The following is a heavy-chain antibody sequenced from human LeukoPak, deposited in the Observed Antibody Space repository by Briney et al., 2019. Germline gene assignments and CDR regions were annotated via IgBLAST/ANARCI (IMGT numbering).Heavy chain of an antibody. CDR2: IYSSGST. V-gene: IGHV4-39*07. J-gene: IGHJ4*02. CDR1: GASISSGSNY. CDR3: ARRYSSSWYSRGKGYFDY. D-gene: IGHD6-13*01. Sequence: PSETLSLTCSVSGASISSGSNYWGWVRQPPGKTLEWIGSIYSSGSTYYNPSLKSRVTISVDTSKNQFSLKLSSVTAADTAVYYCARRYSSSWYSRGKGYFDYWGQGTLVTVSS.